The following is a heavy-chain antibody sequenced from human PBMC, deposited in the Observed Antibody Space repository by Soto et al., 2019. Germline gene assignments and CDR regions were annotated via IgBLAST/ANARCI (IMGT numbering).Heavy chain of an antibody. CDR1: GYTFTSYG. Sequence: QVQLVQSGAEVKKPGASVKVSCKASGYTFTSYGISWVRQAPGQGLEWMGWISAYNGNTNYAQKLQGRVTMTTDTSTSTASMELRSLISDDTAVYYCARDGVSTVTQVQGYYYGMDVWGQGTTVTVS. V-gene: IGHV1-18*01. CDR2: ISAYNGNT. J-gene: IGHJ6*02. CDR3: ARDGVSTVTQVQGYYYGMDV. D-gene: IGHD4-17*01.